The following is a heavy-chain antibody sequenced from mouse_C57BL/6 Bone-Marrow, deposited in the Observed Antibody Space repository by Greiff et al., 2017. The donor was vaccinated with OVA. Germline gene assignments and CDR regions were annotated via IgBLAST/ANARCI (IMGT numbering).Heavy chain of an antibody. Sequence: QVQLKQPGAELVMPGASVKLSCKASGYTFPSYWMHWVKQRPGQGLEWIGEIDPSDSYTNYNQKFKGKSTLTVDKSSSTAYMQLSSLTSEDSAVYYCARDPLGYYFDYWGQGTTLTVSS. CDR2: IDPSDSYT. CDR3: ARDPLGYYFDY. J-gene: IGHJ2*01. D-gene: IGHD4-1*01. CDR1: GYTFPSYW. V-gene: IGHV1-69*01.